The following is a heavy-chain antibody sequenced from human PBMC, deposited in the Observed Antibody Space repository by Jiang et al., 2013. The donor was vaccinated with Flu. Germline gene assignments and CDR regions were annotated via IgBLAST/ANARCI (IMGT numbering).Heavy chain of an antibody. CDR3: AKGGHASFFDI. CDR1: GLTFKNHA. D-gene: IGHD5-12*01. CDR2: ISGHGDET. Sequence: GGDLVQPGGSLGLSCAASGLTFKNHAMTWVRQAPRKGLEWVATISGHGDETFYADSVRGRFTVSRDNSKNTVYFQMTSLRVDDTAVYYCAKGGHASFFDIWGRGTVVTVSS. V-gene: IGHV3-23*01. J-gene: IGHJ3*02.